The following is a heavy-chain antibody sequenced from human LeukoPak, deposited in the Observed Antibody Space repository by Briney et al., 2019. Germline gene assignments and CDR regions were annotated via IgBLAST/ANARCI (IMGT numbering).Heavy chain of an antibody. J-gene: IGHJ4*02. V-gene: IGHV1-46*01. CDR1: GYTFTSYY. CDR2: INPSGGST. CDR3: ARDIYYDSSGYPSFNY. Sequence: ASVKVSCKASGYTFTSYYMHWVRQAPGQGLEWMGIINPSGGSTSYAQKFLGRVTMSRDTSPSTVYMELSGLRSEDTAVYYCARDIYYDSSGYPSFNYWGQGTLVTVSS. D-gene: IGHD3-22*01.